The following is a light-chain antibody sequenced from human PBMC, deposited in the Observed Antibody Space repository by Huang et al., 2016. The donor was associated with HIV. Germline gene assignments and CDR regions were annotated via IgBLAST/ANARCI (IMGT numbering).Light chain of an antibody. CDR2: GSS. Sequence: EIVLTQSPDTLSLSPGDSGARSCRASHNVTNDYLAWYQHKSGQAPRLLIYGSSGRATGTPARFSGSGSGTDFSLTIDTLEPEDFALYYCQQYSSSPWTFGPGTKLEIK. CDR1: HNVTNDY. CDR3: QQYSSSPWT. J-gene: IGKJ3*01. V-gene: IGKV3-20*01.